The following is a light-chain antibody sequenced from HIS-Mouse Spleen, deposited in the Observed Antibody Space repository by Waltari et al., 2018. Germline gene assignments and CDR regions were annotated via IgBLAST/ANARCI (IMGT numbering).Light chain of an antibody. CDR2: EGS. V-gene: IGLV2-23*01. Sequence: QSALTQPASVSGSPGQSITISCPGTSSDVGRSNLVSWYQQHPGKAPKLMIYEGSKRPSGVSNRFSGSKSGNTASLTISGLQAEDEADYYCCSYAGSSTSVVFGGGTKLTVL. CDR3: CSYAGSSTSVV. CDR1: SSDVGRSNL. J-gene: IGLJ2*01.